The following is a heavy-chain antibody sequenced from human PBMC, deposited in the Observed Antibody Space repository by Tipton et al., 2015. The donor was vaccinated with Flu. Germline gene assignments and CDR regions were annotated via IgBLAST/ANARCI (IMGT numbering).Heavy chain of an antibody. D-gene: IGHD5/OR15-5a*01. V-gene: IGHV3-23*01. CDR2: ISGGGGGT. CDR1: GFTFSIYA. Sequence: SLRLSCAAPGFTFSIYAMSWVRQAPGKRLEWISDISGGGGGTYYADSVKGRFTISRDNSKNMLYLRMNSLSGEDTAIYYCAKVIPEKVSGLDYWGQGTLVTVSS. J-gene: IGHJ4*02. CDR3: AKVIPEKVSGLDY.